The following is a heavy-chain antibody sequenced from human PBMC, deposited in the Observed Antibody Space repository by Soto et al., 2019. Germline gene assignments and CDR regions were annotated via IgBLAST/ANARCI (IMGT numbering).Heavy chain of an antibody. CDR2: MNPGSGDT. Sequence: ASVKVSCKASGYTFTNNDVSWVRQATGQGLEWMGWMNPGSGDTGYAQKFQGRVTMTGDISIATAYMELNSLTSEDTAIYYCARMESFGSLNWFDTWGQGTLVTVSS. V-gene: IGHV1-8*01. CDR1: GYTFTNND. D-gene: IGHD5-18*01. CDR3: ARMESFGSLNWFDT. J-gene: IGHJ5*02.